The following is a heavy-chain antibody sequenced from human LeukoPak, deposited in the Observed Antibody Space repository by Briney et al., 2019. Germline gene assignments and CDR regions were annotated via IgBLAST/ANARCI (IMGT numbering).Heavy chain of an antibody. J-gene: IGHJ4*02. CDR1: GFTFSSYW. CDR2: INSDGSST. CDR3: ARDLDSSSWTPPSEDY. Sequence: GRSLRLSCAASGFTFSSYWMHWVRQAPGKGLVWVSRINSDGSSTSYADSVKGRFTISRDNAKNTLYLQMNSLRAEDTAVYYCARDLDSSSWTPPSEDYWGQGTLVTVSS. D-gene: IGHD6-13*01. V-gene: IGHV3-74*01.